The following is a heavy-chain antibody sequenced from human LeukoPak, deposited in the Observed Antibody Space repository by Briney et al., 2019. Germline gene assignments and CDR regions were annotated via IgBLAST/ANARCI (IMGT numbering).Heavy chain of an antibody. CDR3: GRSREGLYSGSSLDY. Sequence: ASVKVSCKASGYTFSDYGISWVRQAPGQGLEWMGWISGYSGNTNYAQKLQGRVTMTTDTSTRTAYMELRSLKSDDTAVYYCGRSREGLYSGSSLDYWGQGTLVTVSS. D-gene: IGHD1-26*01. V-gene: IGHV1-18*01. J-gene: IGHJ4*02. CDR1: GYTFSDYG. CDR2: ISGYSGNT.